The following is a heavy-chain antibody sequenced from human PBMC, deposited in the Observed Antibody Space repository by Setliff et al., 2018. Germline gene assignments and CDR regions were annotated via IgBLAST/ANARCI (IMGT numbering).Heavy chain of an antibody. CDR1: GFRISFREYW. V-gene: IGHV3-48*01. J-gene: IGHJ6*04. CDR3: ARSYNFWSGPALDV. CDR2: IDKDGSTI. D-gene: IGHD3-3*01. Sequence: PGGSLRLSCAASGFRISFREYWMFWVRQAPGKGLEWVARIDKDGSTIYYADSVKGRFTISRDNAQNSLYLQMNSLRAEDTAVYYCARSYNFWSGPALDVWGKGTTVTVSS.